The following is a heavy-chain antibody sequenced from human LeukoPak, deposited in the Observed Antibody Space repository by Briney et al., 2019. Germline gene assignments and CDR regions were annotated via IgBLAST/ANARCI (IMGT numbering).Heavy chain of an antibody. D-gene: IGHD6-13*01. CDR1: GFTFSSYG. J-gene: IGHJ4*02. CDR3: AKDSRIAAAGTIGHSYYFDY. Sequence: GGSLRLSCAASGFTFSSYGMHWVRQAPGKGLEWVAFIRYDGSNKYYADSVKGRFTISRDNSKNTLYLQMNSLRAEDTAVYCCAKDSRIAAAGTIGHSYYFDYWGQGTLVTVSS. V-gene: IGHV3-30*02. CDR2: IRYDGSNK.